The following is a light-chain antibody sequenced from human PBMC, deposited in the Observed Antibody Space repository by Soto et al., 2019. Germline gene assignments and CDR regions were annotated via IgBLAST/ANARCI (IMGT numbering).Light chain of an antibody. Sequence: EIVLTQSPGTLSLSPEERATLSCRASQSIGSSYLAWYQQKPGQAPRLLIYDASTRATGIPARFSGSGSGTEFTLTISSLQSEDFAVYYCQQYNNWPRTFGQGTKVDIK. CDR2: DAS. CDR1: QSIGSSY. V-gene: IGKV3-15*01. CDR3: QQYNNWPRT. J-gene: IGKJ1*01.